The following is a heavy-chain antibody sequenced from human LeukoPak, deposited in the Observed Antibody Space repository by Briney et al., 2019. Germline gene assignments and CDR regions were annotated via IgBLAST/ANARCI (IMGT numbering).Heavy chain of an antibody. CDR3: AKEKAIATINYGLDV. Sequence: PGRSLRLSCAASGFIFDTYGMLWVRQAPGKGLEGVAVITYDGSNKVYADSVKGRFTISRDNSKNTLYLQMNSLRGEDTAVYYCAKEKAIATINYGLDVWGQGTTVTVSS. D-gene: IGHD1-1*01. J-gene: IGHJ6*02. CDR1: GFIFDTYG. V-gene: IGHV3-30*18. CDR2: ITYDGSNK.